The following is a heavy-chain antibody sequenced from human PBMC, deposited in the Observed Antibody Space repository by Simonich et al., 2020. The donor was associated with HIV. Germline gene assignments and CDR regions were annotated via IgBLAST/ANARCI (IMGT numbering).Heavy chain of an antibody. CDR2: INHSGST. CDR3: ARRTGYDLDY. D-gene: IGHD5-12*01. J-gene: IGHJ4*02. CDR1: GGSFSGYY. V-gene: IGHV4-34*01. Sequence: HVHLQQWGAGLLKPSETLSLTCAVYGGSFSGYYWTWIRQPPGKGLEWIGEINHSGSTDYNPSLKSRVTISVDTSKNQFSLKLSSVTAADTAVYYCARRTGYDLDYWGQGTLVTVSS.